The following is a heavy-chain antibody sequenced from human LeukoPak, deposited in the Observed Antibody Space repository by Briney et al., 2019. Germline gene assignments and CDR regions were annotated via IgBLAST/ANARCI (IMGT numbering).Heavy chain of an antibody. Sequence: SETLSLTCAVSGGSISSGGFSWSWIRQPPGEGLEWIGYIYHSGNTYHNPSLKSRVTISVDRSKNQFSLKLSSVTAADTAVYYCASSLSSSWYKGFDYWGQGTLVTVSS. CDR1: GGSISSGGFS. D-gene: IGHD6-13*01. J-gene: IGHJ4*02. CDR2: IYHSGNT. CDR3: ASSLSSSWYKGFDY. V-gene: IGHV4-30-2*01.